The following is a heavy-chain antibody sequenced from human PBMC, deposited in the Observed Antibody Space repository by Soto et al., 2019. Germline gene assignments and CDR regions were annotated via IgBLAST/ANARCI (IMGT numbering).Heavy chain of an antibody. V-gene: IGHV4-4*07. CDR2: IFSSGST. CDR3: AREGSFYYYYGMDV. CDR1: GGSINTFY. J-gene: IGHJ6*02. Sequence: PSETLSLTCTVSGGSINTFYWSWVRQPAGKGLEWIGRIFSSGSTSFNPSLESRVAMSVDTSKNHFSLNLSSVTAADMAVYYCAREGSFYYYYGMDVWGQGPTVTVYS.